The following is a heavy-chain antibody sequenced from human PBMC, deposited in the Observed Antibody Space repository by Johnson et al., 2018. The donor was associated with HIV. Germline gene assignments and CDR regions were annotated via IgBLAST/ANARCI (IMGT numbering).Heavy chain of an antibody. D-gene: IGHD5-12*01. J-gene: IGHJ3*02. CDR3: AKEGRYVEGAFDI. CDR1: GFTFSNAW. CDR2: INWNGGST. Sequence: VQLVESGGGLVKPGGSLRLSCAASGFTFSNAWMHWVRQAPGKGLEWVSGINWNGGSTGYADSVKGRFTISRDNAKNSLYLQMNSLRAEDTAVYYCAKEGRYVEGAFDIWGQGTMVTVSS. V-gene: IGHV3-20*04.